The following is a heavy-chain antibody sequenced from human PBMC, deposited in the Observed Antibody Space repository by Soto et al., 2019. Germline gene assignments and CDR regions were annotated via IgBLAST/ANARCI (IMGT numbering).Heavy chain of an antibody. J-gene: IGHJ6*02. D-gene: IGHD6-13*01. CDR2: ISGSGGST. CDR3: AKDQVAAAGFTSYYYGMDV. Sequence: EVQLLESGGGLVQPGGSLRLSCAASGFTFSSYAMSWVRQAPGKGLEWVSAISGSGGSTYYADSVKGRFTISRDNSKNTLYLQMNSLRAEDTAVYYCAKDQVAAAGFTSYYYGMDVWGQGTTVTVSS. CDR1: GFTFSSYA. V-gene: IGHV3-23*01.